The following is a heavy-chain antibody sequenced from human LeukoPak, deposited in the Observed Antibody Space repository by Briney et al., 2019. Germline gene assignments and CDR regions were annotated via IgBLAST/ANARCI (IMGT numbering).Heavy chain of an antibody. Sequence: PGGSLRPSCAASGFTFSSNYMSWVRQAPGKGLEWVSVIYSGGSTYYSDSVRGRFTISRDNSKNTLYLQMNSLRAEDTAAYYCARDRDDYGAGSYLPRGDAVDMWGRGKWVSVSS. CDR1: GFTFSSNY. D-gene: IGHD3-10*01. V-gene: IGHV3-66*01. CDR3: ARDRDDYGAGSYLPRGDAVDM. J-gene: IGHJ3*02. CDR2: IYSGGST.